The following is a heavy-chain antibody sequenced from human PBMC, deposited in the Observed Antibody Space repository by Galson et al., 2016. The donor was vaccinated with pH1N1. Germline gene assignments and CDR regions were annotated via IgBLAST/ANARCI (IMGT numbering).Heavy chain of an antibody. V-gene: IGHV3-23*01. CDR3: AKVTDVCTVTRCFPYGMHA. CDR2: ISGSGGTT. J-gene: IGHJ6*02. D-gene: IGHD2-2*01. CDR1: GFTFSRYA. Sequence: SLRLSCAASGFTFSRYAMYWVRQAPGKGLEWVSAISGSGGTTHDADSVKGRFTISRDNSKNTLYLQMHSLRAEDTATYYCAKVTDVCTVTRCFPYGMHAWGQGTTATVSS.